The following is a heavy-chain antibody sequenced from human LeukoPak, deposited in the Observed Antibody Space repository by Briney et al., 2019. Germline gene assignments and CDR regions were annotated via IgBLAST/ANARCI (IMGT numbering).Heavy chain of an antibody. V-gene: IGHV3-23*01. Sequence: GGSLRLSCAASGFTFSTFGLSWVRQAPGKGLEWVSGTTGSGETTYYADSVRGRFTISRDNSKNTLYLQMNSLRAGDTALYYCAKESLRGHSYGFDNWGQGTLVTVSS. J-gene: IGHJ4*02. CDR1: GFTFSTFG. D-gene: IGHD5-18*01. CDR2: TTGSGETT. CDR3: AKESLRGHSYGFDN.